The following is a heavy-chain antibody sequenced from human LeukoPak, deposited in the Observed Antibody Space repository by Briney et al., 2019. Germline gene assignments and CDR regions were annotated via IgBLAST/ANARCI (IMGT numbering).Heavy chain of an antibody. Sequence: ASVKVSCKASGYSFTSYGIGWVRQAPAQWLEWMGWISAYNGNTKYPQKFQGRVTMTTDTSTSTAHMELKSLRSDDTAVYYCARRVGGLRYFDSWGLGTLVTVSS. J-gene: IGHJ4*02. V-gene: IGHV1-18*01. D-gene: IGHD1-26*01. CDR3: ARRVGGLRYFDS. CDR1: GYSFTSYG. CDR2: ISAYNGNT.